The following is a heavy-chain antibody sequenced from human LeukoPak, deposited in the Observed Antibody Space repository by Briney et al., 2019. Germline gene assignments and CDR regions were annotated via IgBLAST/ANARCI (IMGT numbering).Heavy chain of an antibody. CDR2: IYYSGST. V-gene: IGHV4-59*01. Sequence: PSETLSLTCTVSGGSISSYYWSWIRQPPGKGLEWIGYIYYSGSTNYNPSLKSRLTISVDTSKNQFSLKLSSVTAADTAVYYCARGSDYDSSGYYSQYYYYYYMDVSGKGTTVTVSS. CDR3: ARGSDYDSSGYYSQYYYYYYMDV. CDR1: GGSISSYY. D-gene: IGHD3-22*01. J-gene: IGHJ6*03.